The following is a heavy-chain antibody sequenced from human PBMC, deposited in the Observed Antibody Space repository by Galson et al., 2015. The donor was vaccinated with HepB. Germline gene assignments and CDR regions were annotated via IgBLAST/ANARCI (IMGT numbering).Heavy chain of an antibody. CDR1: GGPFSGYY. CDR3: ARVKALWFSSLTVPYYFDS. CDR2: INHIERRGNT. Sequence: SETLSLTCDVYGGPFSGYYWSWIRQPPGKGLEWIGEINHIERRGNTNYNPSLKSRVTLSLDTSKNQFSLKLSSVTAADTAVYYCARVKALWFSSLTVPYYFDSWGQGTLVTVSS. J-gene: IGHJ4*02. V-gene: IGHV4-34*01. D-gene: IGHD5-18*01.